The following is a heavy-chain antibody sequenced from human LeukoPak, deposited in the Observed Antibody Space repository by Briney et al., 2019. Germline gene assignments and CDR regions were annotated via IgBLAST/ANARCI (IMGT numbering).Heavy chain of an antibody. Sequence: GGSLRLSCAASGFTFSSYAMNWVRQAPGKGLEWVSYISSSGSTIYYADSVKGRFTISRDNAKNSLYLQMNSLRAEDTAVYYCARVLGWTLGWFDPWGQGTLVTVSS. V-gene: IGHV3-48*03. CDR2: ISSSGSTI. D-gene: IGHD2-15*01. CDR1: GFTFSSYA. J-gene: IGHJ5*02. CDR3: ARVLGWTLGWFDP.